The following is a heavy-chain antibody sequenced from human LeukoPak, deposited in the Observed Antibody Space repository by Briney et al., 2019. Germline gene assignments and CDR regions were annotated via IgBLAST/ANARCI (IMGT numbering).Heavy chain of an antibody. CDR3: ASGRATTVTGFDY. V-gene: IGHV1-3*01. CDR2: INAGNGNT. Sequence: ASVKVSCKASGYTFTSYAMHWVRQAPGQRLEWMGWINAGNGNTKYSQKFQGRVTITRNTSISTAYMELSSLRSEDTAVHYCASGRATTVTGFDYWGQGTLVTVSS. D-gene: IGHD4-17*01. J-gene: IGHJ4*02. CDR1: GYTFTSYA.